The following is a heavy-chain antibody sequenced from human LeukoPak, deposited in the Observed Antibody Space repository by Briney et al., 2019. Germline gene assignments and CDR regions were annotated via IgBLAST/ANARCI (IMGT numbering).Heavy chain of an antibody. V-gene: IGHV4-34*01. CDR1: GGSFSGYY. CDR3: ARLQTTPRPGYYYYGMDV. Sequence: SETLSLTCAVYGGSFSGYYWSWIRQPPGKGLEWIASIYYRGNTYYNPSLKSRVTISIDTSKNQFSLKVASVTAADRAMYYCARLQTTPRPGYYYYGMDVWGQGTTVTVSS. CDR2: IYYRGNT. J-gene: IGHJ6*02. D-gene: IGHD4-11*01.